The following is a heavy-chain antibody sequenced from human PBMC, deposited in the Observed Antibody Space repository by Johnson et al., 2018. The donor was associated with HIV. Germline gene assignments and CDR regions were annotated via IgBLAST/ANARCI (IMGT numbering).Heavy chain of an antibody. CDR2: ITGSSASR. CDR3: AKDSVFNYYDSSGYYGGAFDI. V-gene: IGHV3-23*04. CDR1: GFTFSSYA. J-gene: IGHJ3*02. D-gene: IGHD3-22*01. Sequence: VQLVESGGGLVQPGGSLRLSCVASGFTFSSYAMSWVRQAPGKGLEWVSGITGSSASRYYADYVTGRFTISRDHSKNTLYLQMNSLRAEDTAVYYCAKDSVFNYYDSSGYYGGAFDIWGQGTMVTVSS.